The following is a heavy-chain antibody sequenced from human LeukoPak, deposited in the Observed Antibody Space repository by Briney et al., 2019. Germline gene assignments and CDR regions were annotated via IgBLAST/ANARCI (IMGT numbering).Heavy chain of an antibody. J-gene: IGHJ4*02. D-gene: IGHD3-10*01. CDR1: GFTFSSYS. Sequence: GGSLRLSCAASGFTFSSYSMNWVRQAPGKGLEWVSYITGHTSTIYYADSVKGRFTISRDNAKNSLYLQMNSLRAEDTAVYYCARISTMVRGPTDYWGQGTLVTVSS. V-gene: IGHV3-48*01. CDR3: ARISTMVRGPTDY. CDR2: ITGHTSTI.